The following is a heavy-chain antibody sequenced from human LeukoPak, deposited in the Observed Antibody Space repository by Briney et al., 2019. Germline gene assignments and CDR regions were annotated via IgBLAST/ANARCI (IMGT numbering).Heavy chain of an antibody. D-gene: IGHD3-3*01. J-gene: IGHJ4*02. CDR2: INPNSGGT. Sequence: ASVKVSCKASGYTFTGYYMHWVRQAPGQGLEWMGWINPNSGGTNYAQKFQGRVTMTRDTSISTAYMELSGLRSDDTAVYYCARDLFVSEDPRKFDYWGQGTLVTVFS. CDR3: ARDLFVSEDPRKFDY. CDR1: GYTFTGYY. V-gene: IGHV1-2*02.